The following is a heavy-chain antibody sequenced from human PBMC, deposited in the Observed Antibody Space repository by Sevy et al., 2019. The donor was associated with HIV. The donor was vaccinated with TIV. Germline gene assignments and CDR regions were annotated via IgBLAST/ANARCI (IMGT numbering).Heavy chain of an antibody. CDR3: ASQYYDFWSGYNYYYYYGMDV. CDR1: GGSISSSSYY. J-gene: IGHJ6*02. V-gene: IGHV4-39*01. D-gene: IGHD3-3*01. CDR2: IYYSGST. Sequence: SETLSLTCTVSGGSISSSSYYWGWIRQPPGKGLEWIGSIYYSGSTYYNPSLKSRVTISVDTSKNQFSLKLSSVTAAETAVYYCASQYYDFWSGYNYYYYYGMDVWGQGTTVTVSS.